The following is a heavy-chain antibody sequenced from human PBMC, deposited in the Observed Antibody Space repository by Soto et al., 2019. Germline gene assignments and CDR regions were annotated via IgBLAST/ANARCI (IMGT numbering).Heavy chain of an antibody. V-gene: IGHV3-23*01. CDR1: GFTFSNYA. Sequence: EVQLLESGGGLVQPGGSLRLSCVASGFTFSNYAMSWVRQAQGKGLEWVSAISSAGRTYYADSVKGRFTISRDNSKNTLYLQMNSLRAEDTAVHYCAKAESSYASGWYAYWGQGTLVTVSS. CDR3: AKAESSYASGWYAY. D-gene: IGHD6-19*01. CDR2: ISSAGRT. J-gene: IGHJ4*02.